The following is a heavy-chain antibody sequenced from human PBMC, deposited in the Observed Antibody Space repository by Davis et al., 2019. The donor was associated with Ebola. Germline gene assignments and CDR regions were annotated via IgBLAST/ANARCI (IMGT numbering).Heavy chain of an antibody. D-gene: IGHD2/OR15-2a*01. CDR2: ITPIFGTT. CDR1: GGTFSGNA. J-gene: IGHJ6*03. Sequence: SVKVSCKASGGTFSGNAVSWVRQAPGQRLEWMGRITPIFGTTDCAQNFQGRVTMTADESTTTAYLELSSLRSEDTAVYYCATSPRGLSFYYYLELWGKGTTVAVTS. V-gene: IGHV1-69*13. CDR3: ATSPRGLSFYYYLEL.